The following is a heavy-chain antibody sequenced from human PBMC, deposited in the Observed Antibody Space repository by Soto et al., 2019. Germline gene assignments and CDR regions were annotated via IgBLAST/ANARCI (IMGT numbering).Heavy chain of an antibody. CDR1: GYTFTSYA. Sequence: QVQLVQSGAEVKKPGASVKVSCKASGYTFTSYAMHWVRQAPGQRLEWMGWINAGNGNTKYSQKFQGRVTITRDTSASTAYMELSSLRSEDTAVYYCARSGVRQVTAFQHWGQGTLVTVSS. CDR3: ARSGVRQVTAFQH. V-gene: IGHV1-3*01. D-gene: IGHD2-21*02. CDR2: INAGNGNT. J-gene: IGHJ1*01.